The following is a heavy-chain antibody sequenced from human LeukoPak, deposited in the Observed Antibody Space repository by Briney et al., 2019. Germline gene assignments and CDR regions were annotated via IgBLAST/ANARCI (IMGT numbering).Heavy chain of an antibody. CDR2: WRYDGSP. J-gene: IGHJ4*02. V-gene: IGHV4-59*08. D-gene: IGHD6-19*01. CDR3: VGTQKWLAFDY. Sequence: SETLSLACAVSGGSISGRYWSWIRQPPGKGLEWIANWRYDGSPNYTPSLESRATISLDTSKNQFSLRLTSVTAADTAVYYCVGTQKWLAFDYWGQGILDTVSS. CDR1: GGSISGRY.